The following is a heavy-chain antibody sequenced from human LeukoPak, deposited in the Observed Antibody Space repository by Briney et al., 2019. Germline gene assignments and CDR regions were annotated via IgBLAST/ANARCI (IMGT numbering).Heavy chain of an antibody. CDR3: ARDGDSGGYYYGPFDN. J-gene: IGHJ4*02. CDR1: GFTFSLFG. Sequence: GGSLRLSCAASGFTFSLFGMTWVRQAPGKGLEWISYISSSRRTIDYADSVKGRFTISRDYAKKSLYLQMNSLRAEDTAVYYCARDGDSGGYYYGPFDNWGQGTLVTVSS. D-gene: IGHD3-22*01. CDR2: ISSSRRTI. V-gene: IGHV3-48*04.